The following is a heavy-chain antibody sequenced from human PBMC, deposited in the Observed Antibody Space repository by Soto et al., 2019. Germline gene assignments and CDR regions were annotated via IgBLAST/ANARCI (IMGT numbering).Heavy chain of an antibody. CDR2: INPSGGRT. J-gene: IGHJ4*02. V-gene: IGHV1-46*01. CDR3: ARGHSCGGDCYLFDY. Sequence: QVLLVQSGAEVTRTGASVKVSCKASGYTFTSYYMHWVRQAPGQGLEWMAMINPSGGRTKYAQTFQGRVTLTRNTSTGTVDMELSSLTSEDTAIYYCARGHSCGGDCYLFDYGGQGTQFPVSS. CDR1: GYTFTSYY. D-gene: IGHD2-21*02.